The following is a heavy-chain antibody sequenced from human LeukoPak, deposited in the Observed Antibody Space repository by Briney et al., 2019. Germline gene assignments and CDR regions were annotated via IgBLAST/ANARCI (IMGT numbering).Heavy chain of an antibody. CDR2: MDTSGST. CDR1: GGTISGYY. J-gene: IGHJ6*02. D-gene: IGHD4-17*01. Sequence: SETLSLTCSLSGGTISGYYWSWIRPAARRGGEWIGRMDTSGSTDYNPSLTSQFTLSVDTSRNQLSLELYSVIAADTAVYYCARDQGLTVSPYYYYYGMDVWGQGTTLTVSS. V-gene: IGHV4-4*07. CDR3: ARDQGLTVSPYYYYYGMDV.